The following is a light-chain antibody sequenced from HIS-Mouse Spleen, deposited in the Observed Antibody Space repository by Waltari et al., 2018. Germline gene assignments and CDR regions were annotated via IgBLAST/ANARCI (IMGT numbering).Light chain of an antibody. Sequence: QSALTQPPSASVSPGQSVTIPCTGTSSDVGGYNYASCYQQHPGKAPKLMIYEVSKRPSGVPDRFSGSKSGNTASLTVSGLQAEDEADYYCNSRDSSGNHWVFGGGTKLTVL. V-gene: IGLV2-8*01. CDR1: SSDVGGYNY. J-gene: IGLJ3*02. CDR2: EVS. CDR3: NSRDSSGNHWV.